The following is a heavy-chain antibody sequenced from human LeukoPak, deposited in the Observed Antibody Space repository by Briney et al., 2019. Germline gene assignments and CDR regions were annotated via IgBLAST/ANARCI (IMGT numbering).Heavy chain of an antibody. V-gene: IGHV4-59*01. J-gene: IGHJ4*02. CDR1: GGSISSYY. CDR2: IYYSGST. Sequence: PSETLSLTRTVSGGSISSYYWSWIRQPPGKGLEWIGYIYYSGSTNYNPSLKSRVTISVDTSKNQFSLKLSSVTAADTAVYYCARARLVYSSSWYGGGYFDYWGQGTLVTVSS. CDR3: ARARLVYSSSWYGGGYFDY. D-gene: IGHD6-13*01.